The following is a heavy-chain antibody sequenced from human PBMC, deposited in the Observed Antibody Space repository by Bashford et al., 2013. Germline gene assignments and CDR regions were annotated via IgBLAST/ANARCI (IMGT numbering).Heavy chain of an antibody. Sequence: ASVKGSPARASGYTFTTYGLTWVRQAPGQGLEWMGWISTRKGNTVYAQKFQGRVSMTRNISMTTAYLDLNSLKSEDTAVYYCVRGVRGLFRQSYSYSLDVWGQG. J-gene: IGHJ6*02. D-gene: IGHD3-10*02. CDR3: VRGVRGLFRQSYSYSLDV. CDR2: ISTRKGNT. CDR1: GYTFTTYG. V-gene: IGHV1-8*02.